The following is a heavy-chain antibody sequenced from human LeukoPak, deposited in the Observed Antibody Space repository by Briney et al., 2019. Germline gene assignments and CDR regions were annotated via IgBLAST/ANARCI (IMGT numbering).Heavy chain of an antibody. Sequence: GGSLRLSCAASGFTFSSYAMSCVRQAPGKGLEWVSAISGSGGSTYYADSVKGRFSISRDNSKNTLYLQMNSLRAEDTAVYYCARDLLRSYGMGVWGQGTTVTVSS. CDR2: ISGSGGST. J-gene: IGHJ6*02. CDR3: ARDLLRSYGMGV. V-gene: IGHV3-23*01. CDR1: GFTFSSYA.